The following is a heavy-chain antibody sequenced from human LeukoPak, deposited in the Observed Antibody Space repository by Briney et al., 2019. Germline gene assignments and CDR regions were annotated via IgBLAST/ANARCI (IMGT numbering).Heavy chain of an antibody. CDR2: IIPIFGTA. CDR3: AMVDGFRGGVIIPHRYQNYYYYGMDV. V-gene: IGHV1-69*06. CDR1: GGTFSSYA. D-gene: IGHD3-10*01. Sequence: GSSVKVSCKASGGTFSSYAISWVRQAPGQGLEWMGGIIPIFGTANYAQKFQGRVTITADKSTSTAYMELSSLRSEDTAVYYCAMVDGFRGGVIIPHRYQNYYYYGMDVWGKGTTVTVSS. J-gene: IGHJ6*04.